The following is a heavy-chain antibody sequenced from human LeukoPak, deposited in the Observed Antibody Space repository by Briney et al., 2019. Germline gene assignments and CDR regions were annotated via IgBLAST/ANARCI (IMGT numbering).Heavy chain of an antibody. V-gene: IGHV4-38-2*01. CDR1: GYSISSGYY. CDR3: ARGDYYDDSGYLHY. J-gene: IGHJ4*02. D-gene: IGHD3-22*01. CDR2: IYHSGST. Sequence: SETLSLTCAVSGYSISSGYYWGWIRQPPGKGLEWIGSIYHSGSTYYNPSLKSRVTISVDTSKNQFSLNLSSVTAADPDVYYCARGDYYDDSGYLHYWGQGTLVTVSS.